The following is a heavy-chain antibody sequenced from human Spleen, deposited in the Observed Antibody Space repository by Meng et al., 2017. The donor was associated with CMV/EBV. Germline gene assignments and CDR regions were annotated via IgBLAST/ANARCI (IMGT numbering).Heavy chain of an antibody. Sequence: GSLRLSCAVYGGSFSGYYWSWIRQPPGKGLEWIGEINHSGSTNYNPSLKSRVTISVDTSKNRLSLRLSSVTAADTAVYYCARETGRGYNWNYGDWFDPWGQGTLVTVSS. J-gene: IGHJ5*02. V-gene: IGHV4-34*01. CDR3: ARETGRGYNWNYGDWFDP. D-gene: IGHD1-7*01. CDR2: INHSGST. CDR1: GGSFSGYY.